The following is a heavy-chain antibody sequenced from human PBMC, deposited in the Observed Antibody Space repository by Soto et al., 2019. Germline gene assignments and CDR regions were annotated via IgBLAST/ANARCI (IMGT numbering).Heavy chain of an antibody. CDR2: IYYSGST. D-gene: IGHD6-19*01. J-gene: IGHJ4*02. CDR1: GGSISSYY. Sequence: SETLSLTCTVSGGSISSYYWSWIRQPPGKGLEWIGYIYYSGSTNYNPSLKSRVTISVDTSKNQFSLKLSSVTAADTAVYYCARMDSSGWYYFDYWGQGTLVTVSS. CDR3: ARMDSSGWYYFDY. V-gene: IGHV4-59*01.